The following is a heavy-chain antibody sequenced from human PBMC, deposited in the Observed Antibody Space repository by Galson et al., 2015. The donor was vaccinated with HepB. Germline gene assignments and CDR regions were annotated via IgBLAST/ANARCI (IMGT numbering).Heavy chain of an antibody. V-gene: IGHV3-33*01. CDR2: IWYDGSNK. CDR3: ARDAYNWNDVPLGY. D-gene: IGHD1-20*01. CDR1: GFTFSAYG. J-gene: IGHJ4*02. Sequence: SLRLSCAASGFTFSAYGMHWVRQAPGKGLEWVAVIWYDGSNKYYADSVKGRFTISRDNSKNTLYLQMNSLRAEDTAVYYCARDAYNWNDVPLGYWGQGTLVTVSS.